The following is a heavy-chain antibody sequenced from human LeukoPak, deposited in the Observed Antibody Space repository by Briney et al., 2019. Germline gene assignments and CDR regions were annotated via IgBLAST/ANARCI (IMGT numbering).Heavy chain of an antibody. CDR2: IEEYGSQI. CDR3: ARVGRVTTPRYCAY. CDR1: GFTFSSYW. D-gene: IGHD4-17*01. Sequence: GGSLRLSCAGSGFTFSSYWMTWVRQAPGKGLEWVANIEEYGSQIYYVDSVKGRFTISRDNAKNSVYLQMNSLRDEDTAVYYCARVGRVTTPRYCAYWGQGTLVTVSS. V-gene: IGHV3-7*01. J-gene: IGHJ4*02.